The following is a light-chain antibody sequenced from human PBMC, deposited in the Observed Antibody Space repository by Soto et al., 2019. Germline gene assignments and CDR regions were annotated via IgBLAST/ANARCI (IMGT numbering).Light chain of an antibody. J-gene: IGLJ3*02. CDR2: EVT. CDR1: SSDVGAYKY. Sequence: QSALTQPAYVSGSPGQSITISCTGTSSDVGAYKYVSWYQQHPGKAPKLMIYEVTNRPSGVSNRFSGSKSGNTASLTISRLQAEDEANYYCSSYTSSSTLVFGGGTKVTVL. CDR3: SSYTSSSTLV. V-gene: IGLV2-14*01.